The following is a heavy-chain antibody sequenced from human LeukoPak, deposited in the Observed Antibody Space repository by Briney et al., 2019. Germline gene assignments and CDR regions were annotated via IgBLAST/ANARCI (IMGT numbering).Heavy chain of an antibody. J-gene: IGHJ3*02. CDR2: SDAS. CDR3: ARGGGGNGNDAFDI. Sequence: SDASYYADSVKGRFTISRDNAKNSLYLQMNSLRAGDTAVYYCARGGGGNGNDAFDIWGQGTMVTVSS. D-gene: IGHD4-23*01. V-gene: IGHV3-48*04.